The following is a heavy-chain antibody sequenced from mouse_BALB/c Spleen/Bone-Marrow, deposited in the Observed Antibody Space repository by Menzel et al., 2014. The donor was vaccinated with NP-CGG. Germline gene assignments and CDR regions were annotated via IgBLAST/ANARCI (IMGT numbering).Heavy chain of an antibody. V-gene: IGHV1-67*01. D-gene: IGHD1-1*01. CDR2: ISTYSGNT. CDR1: GYTFTAYA. CDR3: ARNFYGSSYFDY. J-gene: IGHJ2*01. Sequence: QVQLQQSGPELVRPGASVKLSCKGSGYTFTAYAMHWVKQSHAESLEWIGLISTYSGNTHYNQDFKGKATMTVDKSSSTAYMELARLTSEDSAIYYCARNFYGSSYFDYWGQGTTLTVSS.